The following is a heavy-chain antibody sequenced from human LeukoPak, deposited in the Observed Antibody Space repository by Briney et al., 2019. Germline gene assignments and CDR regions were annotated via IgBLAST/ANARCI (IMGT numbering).Heavy chain of an antibody. V-gene: IGHV4-31*03. Sequence: PSETLSLTGTVSGGSISSGVYYYTWIRQHPWKGLEDIGYIYYSGSTYYNSSLKSRVAMSVDTSKSQFSLKLSSVTAADTAVYYCARDRSSGWFDYWGQGTLVTVSS. CDR2: IYYSGST. CDR3: ARDRSSGWFDY. J-gene: IGHJ4*02. CDR1: GGSISSGVYY. D-gene: IGHD6-19*01.